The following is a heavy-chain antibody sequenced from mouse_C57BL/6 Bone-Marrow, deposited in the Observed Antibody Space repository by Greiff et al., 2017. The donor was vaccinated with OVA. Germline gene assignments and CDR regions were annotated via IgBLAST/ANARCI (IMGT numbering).Heavy chain of an antibody. V-gene: IGHV1-81*01. CDR3: ADAFAY. J-gene: IGHJ3*01. Sequence: QVQLKESGAELARPGASVKLSCKASGYTFTSYGISWVKQRTGQGLEWIGEIYPRSGNTYYNEKLKCKATMTADKSSSTAYMELRSLTSEDSAVYVCADAFAYWGQGTRVTVSA. CDR2: IYPRSGNT. CDR1: GYTFTSYG.